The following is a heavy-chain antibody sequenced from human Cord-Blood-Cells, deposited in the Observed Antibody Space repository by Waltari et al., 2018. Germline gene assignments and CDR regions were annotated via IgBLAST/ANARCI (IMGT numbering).Heavy chain of an antibody. J-gene: IGHJ5*02. D-gene: IGHD1-26*01. CDR1: GGSFSGYY. V-gene: IGHV4-34*01. CDR3: ARGNSGSYYWFDP. CDR2: INHSGST. Sequence: QVQLQQWGAGLLKPSETLSLTCAVDGGSFSGYYWSWIRQPPGKGLEWIGEINHSGSTNYNPSLKSRVTISVDTSKNQFSLKLSSVTAADTAVYYCARGNSGSYYWFDPWGQGTLVTVSS.